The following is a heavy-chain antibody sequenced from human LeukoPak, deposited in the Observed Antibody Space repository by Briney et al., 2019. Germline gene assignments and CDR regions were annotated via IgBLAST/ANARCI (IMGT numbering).Heavy chain of an antibody. Sequence: SETLSLTCVVSGGFISSGGYYWGWSRHPPEKGLEWIGSVHHSGITYYNTSLKSRVTISVDKSKNQFSLGLTSVTAADTAVYYCARNPPNYYDSSGRMGAFDVWGQGTMVTVSS. V-gene: IGHV4-39*01. CDR1: GGFISSGGYY. CDR2: VHHSGIT. D-gene: IGHD3-22*01. CDR3: ARNPPNYYDSSGRMGAFDV. J-gene: IGHJ3*01.